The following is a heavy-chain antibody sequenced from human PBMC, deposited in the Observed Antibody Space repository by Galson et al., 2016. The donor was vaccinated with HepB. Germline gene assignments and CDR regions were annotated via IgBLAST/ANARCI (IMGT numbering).Heavy chain of an antibody. Sequence: SLRLSCAASGFTFSDYYMSWIRQAPGKGLEWLSYISHSTLYTNYADSVKGRFTISRDNAKNSLFLQINSLRAEDTAVYYCARVADADYGDHTHFDFWGQGVLVTVSS. CDR3: ARVADADYGDHTHFDF. CDR2: ISHSTLYT. J-gene: IGHJ4*02. CDR1: GFTFSDYY. V-gene: IGHV3-11*06. D-gene: IGHD4-17*01.